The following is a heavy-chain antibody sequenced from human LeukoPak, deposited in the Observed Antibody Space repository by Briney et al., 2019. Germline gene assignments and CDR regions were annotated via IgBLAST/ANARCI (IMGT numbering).Heavy chain of an antibody. Sequence: ASVTVSCKTSGYMVSDYYMHWVRQAPGQGLEWMGWLRGDTGDTDSPQKFKGRVTMTRDTATNTAYMQLSRLTYDDTAMYFCARVRDNDFDYWGQGTLVTVSS. CDR2: LRGDTGDT. CDR1: GYMVSDYY. D-gene: IGHD5-24*01. J-gene: IGHJ4*02. V-gene: IGHV1-2*02. CDR3: ARVRDNDFDY.